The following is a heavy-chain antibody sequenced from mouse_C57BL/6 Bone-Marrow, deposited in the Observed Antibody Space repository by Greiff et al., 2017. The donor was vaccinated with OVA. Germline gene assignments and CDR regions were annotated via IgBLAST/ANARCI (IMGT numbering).Heavy chain of an antibody. D-gene: IGHD2-5*01. V-gene: IGHV14-2*01. J-gene: IGHJ1*03. CDR1: GFNIKDYY. CDR3: ARRRASKRWYFDV. Sequence: EVQLQQSGAELVKPGASVKLSCTASGFNIKDYYMHWVKQRTEQGLEWIGRIDPEDGETNYAPKFQGKATITADTSSNTAYLQLSSLTSEDTAVYYCARRRASKRWYFDVWGTGTTVTVSS. CDR2: IDPEDGET.